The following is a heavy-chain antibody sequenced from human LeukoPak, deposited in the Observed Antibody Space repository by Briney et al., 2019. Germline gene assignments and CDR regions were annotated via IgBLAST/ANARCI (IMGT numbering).Heavy chain of an antibody. CDR3: ARASGHYRSFDY. Sequence: PSETLSLTCTVSGGSISSYYWSWIRQPPGKGLERIGYIYYSGSTNYNASLKSRVTISVDTSKNQFSLNLTSVTAADTAVYYCARASGHYRSFDYWGQGTLVTVSS. J-gene: IGHJ4*02. CDR1: GGSISSYY. D-gene: IGHD3-22*01. CDR2: IYYSGST. V-gene: IGHV4-59*01.